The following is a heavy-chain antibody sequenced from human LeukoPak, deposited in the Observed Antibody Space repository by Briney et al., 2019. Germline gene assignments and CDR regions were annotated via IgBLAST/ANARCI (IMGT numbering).Heavy chain of an antibody. J-gene: IGHJ3*02. CDR2: INPNSGGT. Sequence: ASVTVSCKASGYTFTVYYMHWVRQAPGQGLEWMGRINPNSGGTNYAQKFQGRVTMTRDTSISTAYMELSRLRSDDTAVYYCARGYYGSGSYNAFDIWGQGTMVTVSS. V-gene: IGHV1-2*06. CDR1: GYTFTVYY. D-gene: IGHD3-10*01. CDR3: ARGYYGSGSYNAFDI.